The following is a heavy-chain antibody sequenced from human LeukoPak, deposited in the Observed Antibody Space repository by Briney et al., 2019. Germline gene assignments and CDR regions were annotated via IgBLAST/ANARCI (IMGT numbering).Heavy chain of an antibody. Sequence: GGSLRLSCAASGFTFSSYAMHWVRQAPGKGLEWVAVISHDGSNKYYADSVKGRFTISRDNSKNTLYLQMNSLRAEDTAVYYCARETSGYSYGYYYYYGMDVWGQGTTVTVSS. CDR3: ARETSGYSYGYYYYYGMDV. J-gene: IGHJ6*02. V-gene: IGHV3-30-3*01. CDR1: GFTFSSYA. D-gene: IGHD5-18*01. CDR2: ISHDGSNK.